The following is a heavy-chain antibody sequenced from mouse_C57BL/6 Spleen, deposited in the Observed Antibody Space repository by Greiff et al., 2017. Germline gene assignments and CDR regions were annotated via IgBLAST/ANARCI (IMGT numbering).Heavy chain of an antibody. CDR2: INPSTGGT. J-gene: IGHJ2*01. CDR1: GYSFTGYY. Sequence: VQLKESGPELVKPGASVKISCKASGYSFTGYYMNWVKQSPEKSLEWIGEINPSTGGTTYNQKFKAKATLTVDKSSSTAYMQLKSLTSEDSAVYYCARSSTMNYWGQGTTLTVSS. V-gene: IGHV1-42*01. CDR3: ARSSTMNY. D-gene: IGHD2-4*01.